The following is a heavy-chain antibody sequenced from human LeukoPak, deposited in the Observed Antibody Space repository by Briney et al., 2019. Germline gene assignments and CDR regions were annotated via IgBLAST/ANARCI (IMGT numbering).Heavy chain of an antibody. J-gene: IGHJ4*02. CDR3: AKDMYSGSRAYYFDY. CDR2: ISGSASST. CDR1: GFTFSNYA. V-gene: IGHV3-23*01. Sequence: GGSLKLSCAASGFTFSNYAMSWVRQAPGKGLEWVSAISGSASSTYYADSEKGRFTISRDNSKNTLYLQMNSLRAEDTAVYYCAKDMYSGSRAYYFDYWGQGTLVTVSS. D-gene: IGHD1-26*01.